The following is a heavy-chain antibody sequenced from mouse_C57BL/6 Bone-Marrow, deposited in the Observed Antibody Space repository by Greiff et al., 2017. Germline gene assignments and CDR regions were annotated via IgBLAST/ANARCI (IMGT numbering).Heavy chain of an antibody. CDR1: GYTFTSYW. CDR3: ARNYYGSSSYWYFDV. J-gene: IGHJ1*03. D-gene: IGHD1-1*01. CDR2: IDPSDSYT. Sequence: QVQLKQPGAELVRPGTSVKLSCKASGYTFTSYWMHWVKQRPGQGLEWIGVIDPSDSYTNYNQKFKGKATLTVDTSSSTAYMQLSSLTSEDSAVYYCARNYYGSSSYWYFDVWGTGTTVTVSS. V-gene: IGHV1-59*01.